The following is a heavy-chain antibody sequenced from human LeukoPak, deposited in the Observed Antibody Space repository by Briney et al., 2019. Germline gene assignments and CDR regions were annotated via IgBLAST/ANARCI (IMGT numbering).Heavy chain of an antibody. D-gene: IGHD6-19*01. CDR2: INHSGST. V-gene: IGHV4-34*01. Sequence: SGTLSLTCAVYGGSFSGYYWSWIRQSPGKGLEWIGEINHSGSTNYNPSLKSRVTISVDTSKNQFSLKLGSVTAADTAVYYCARLAGTQVGVYYYYGMDVWGQGTTVTVSS. J-gene: IGHJ6*02. CDR1: GGSFSGYY. CDR3: ARLAGTQVGVYYYYGMDV.